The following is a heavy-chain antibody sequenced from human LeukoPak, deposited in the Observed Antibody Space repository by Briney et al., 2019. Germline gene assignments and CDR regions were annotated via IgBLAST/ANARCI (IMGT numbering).Heavy chain of an antibody. CDR1: GYSFTSYW. CDR3: ARNAYSLPMDV. Sequence: LGESLKISCKGSGYSFTSYWISWVRQMPGKGLEWMGRIGRSDSYTNYSPSFQGHVTISADKSISTAYLQWSSLKASDTAMYYCARNAYSLPMDVWGKGTTVTVSS. D-gene: IGHD6-13*01. V-gene: IGHV5-10-1*01. J-gene: IGHJ6*04. CDR2: IGRSDSYT.